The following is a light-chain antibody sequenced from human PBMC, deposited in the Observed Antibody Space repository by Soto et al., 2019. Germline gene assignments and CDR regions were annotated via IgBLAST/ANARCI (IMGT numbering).Light chain of an antibody. CDR1: HNIERW. V-gene: IGKV1-5*01. CDR2: DAS. J-gene: IGKJ1*01. CDR3: QQFAISTT. Sequence: IQMTQSPSTLSASVGDRVTITCRASHNIERWMAWYQQKPGKAPSLLIFDASTLHSGVPSRFSGSGSGTDFALTISSLQPDDFATYYCQQFAISTTFGQGTKVDIK.